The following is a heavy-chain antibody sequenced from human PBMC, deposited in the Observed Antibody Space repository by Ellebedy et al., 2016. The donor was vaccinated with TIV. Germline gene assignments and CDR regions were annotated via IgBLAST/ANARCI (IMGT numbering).Heavy chain of an antibody. D-gene: IGHD6-19*01. CDR2: IWYDGSNK. CDR3: ARVREQWLVRGYFDY. CDR1: GFTFSSYG. Sequence: PGGSLRLSCAASGFTFSSYGMHWVRQAPGKGLEWVAVIWYDGSNKYYADSVKGRFTISRDNSKNTLYLQMNSLRAEDTAVYYCARVREQWLVRGYFDYWGQGTLVTVSS. V-gene: IGHV3-33*01. J-gene: IGHJ4*02.